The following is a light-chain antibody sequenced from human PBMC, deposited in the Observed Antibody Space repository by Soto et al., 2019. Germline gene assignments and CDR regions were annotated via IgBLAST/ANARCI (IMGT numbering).Light chain of an antibody. CDR3: AAWDDSLNGLYV. CDR2: SNN. Sequence: QSVLTQPPSASGTPGQWVTNSCSGSSSNIGSNTVNWYQQLPGTAPKLLIYSNNQRPSGVPDRFSGSKSGTSASLAISGLQSEDEADYYCAAWDDSLNGLYVFGTGTKVTVL. J-gene: IGLJ1*01. CDR1: SSNIGSNT. V-gene: IGLV1-44*01.